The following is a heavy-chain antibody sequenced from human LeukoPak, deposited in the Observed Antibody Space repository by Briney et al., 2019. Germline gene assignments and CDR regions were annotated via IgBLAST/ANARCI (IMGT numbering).Heavy chain of an antibody. J-gene: IGHJ4*02. CDR2: INPNSGGT. CDR1: GYTFTGYY. CDR3: ARARYEGGSFDY. D-gene: IGHD1-26*01. Sequence: ASVKVSCKASGYTFTGYYMHWVRQAPGQGLEWMGWINPNSGGTNYAQKFQGRVTMTRDTSISTAYMELSSLRSEDTAVYYCARARYEGGSFDYWGQGTLVTVSS. V-gene: IGHV1-2*02.